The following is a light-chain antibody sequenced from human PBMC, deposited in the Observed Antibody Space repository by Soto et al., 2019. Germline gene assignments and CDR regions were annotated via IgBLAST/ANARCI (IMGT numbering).Light chain of an antibody. V-gene: IGLV2-14*01. CDR3: SSYTSSSTLVV. Sequence: QSALTQPASVSGSPGQSITISCTGTSSDVGGYNYVSWYQQHPGKAPKLMIYEVSNRPSGVSNRFSVSKSGNTASLTISGLQAEDDADYYCSSYTSSSTLVVFGGGTKLTVL. CDR1: SSDVGGYNY. CDR2: EVS. J-gene: IGLJ2*01.